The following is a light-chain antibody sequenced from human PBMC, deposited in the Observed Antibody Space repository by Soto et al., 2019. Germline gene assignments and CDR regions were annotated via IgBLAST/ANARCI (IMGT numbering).Light chain of an antibody. CDR2: GNN. CDR3: QSYDSSLSVMV. J-gene: IGLJ2*01. V-gene: IGLV1-40*01. CDR1: SSNIGAGYD. Sequence: QLVLTQPPSVSGAPGQRVTISCTGSSSNIGAGYDVHWYQQLPGTAPKLLIYGNNNRPSGIPDRFSGSKSGTSASLAITGLQAEDEADYYCQSYDSSLSVMVFGGGTKVTVL.